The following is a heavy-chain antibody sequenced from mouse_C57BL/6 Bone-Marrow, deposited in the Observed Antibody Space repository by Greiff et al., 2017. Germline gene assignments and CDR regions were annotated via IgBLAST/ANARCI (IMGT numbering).Heavy chain of an antibody. CDR1: GFTFSSYA. J-gene: IGHJ2*01. D-gene: IGHD2-4*01. Sequence: EVKLVESGGGLVKPGGSLKLSCAASGFTFSSYAMSWVRQTPEKRLEWVATISDGGSYTYYPDNVKGRFTISRDNAKNNLYLQMSHLKSEDTAMYYCARDGPIYYDYFDYWGQGTTLTVAS. CDR2: ISDGGSYT. CDR3: ARDGPIYYDYFDY. V-gene: IGHV5-4*01.